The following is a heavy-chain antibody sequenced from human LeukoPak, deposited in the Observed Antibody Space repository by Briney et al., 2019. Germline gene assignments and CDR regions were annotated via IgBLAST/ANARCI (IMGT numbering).Heavy chain of an antibody. CDR1: GFTFSTYW. J-gene: IGHJ6*04. Sequence: PGGSLRLSCAASGFTFSTYWMHWVRQAPGMGLVWVSHTNRDGSSKNYADSVKGRFTISRDNAKNTLYLQMNSLRAEDTAVYYCARDSSYSMDVWGKGTTVTISS. V-gene: IGHV3-74*01. CDR2: TNRDGSSK. CDR3: ARDSSYSMDV.